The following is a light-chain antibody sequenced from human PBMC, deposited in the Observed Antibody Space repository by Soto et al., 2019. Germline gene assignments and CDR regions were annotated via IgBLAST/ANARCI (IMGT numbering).Light chain of an antibody. V-gene: IGLV2-18*01. J-gene: IGLJ1*01. CDR2: DVS. CDR1: IDDVTAYYR. Sequence: QSVLTQPPSVSGSPGQSVTISCSGTIDDVTAYYRVSWYQQTPGTAPKLMIYDVSNRPSGVPDRFSGFRSGNTASLTISGLQAEDEGDYYCSVYTRTSTYVFGTGTKLTVL. CDR3: SVYTRTSTYV.